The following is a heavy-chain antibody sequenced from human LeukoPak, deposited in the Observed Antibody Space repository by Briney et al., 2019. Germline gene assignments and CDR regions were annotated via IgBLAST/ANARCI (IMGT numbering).Heavy chain of an antibody. CDR3: AREPGGWSPGNY. J-gene: IGHJ4*02. CDR2: INPNSGGT. Sequence: ASVKVSCKASGYTFTDYYMHWVRQAPGQGLEWRGWINPNSGGTYYAQTFQGRVTMTRDTSISTVYMEVSRLRSDDTAVYFCAREPGGWSPGNYWGQGTLVTVSS. CDR1: GYTFTDYY. D-gene: IGHD6-19*01. V-gene: IGHV1-2*02.